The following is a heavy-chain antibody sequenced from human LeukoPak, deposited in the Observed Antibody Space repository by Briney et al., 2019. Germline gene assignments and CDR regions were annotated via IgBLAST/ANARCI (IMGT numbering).Heavy chain of an antibody. CDR1: GGTFSRYA. J-gene: IGHJ4*02. CDR2: IIPIFGTA. V-gene: IGHV1-69*13. Sequence: SVKVSCKASGGTFSRYAISWVRQAPGQGLEWMGGIIPIFGTANYAQKFQGRVTITADESTSTAYMEVSSLRSEDTTVYYCARAHSGYDFFDYWGQGILVTVSS. D-gene: IGHD5-12*01. CDR3: ARAHSGYDFFDY.